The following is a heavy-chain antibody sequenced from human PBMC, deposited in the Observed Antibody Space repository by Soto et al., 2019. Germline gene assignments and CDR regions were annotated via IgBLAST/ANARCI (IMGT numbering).Heavy chain of an antibody. D-gene: IGHD3-3*01. V-gene: IGHV1-2*02. CDR2: ISPRSGGT. CDR3: ARDFLSGSGQDFYFDS. J-gene: IGHJ5*01. CDR1: GYTFIDYY. Sequence: ASVKVSCKASGYTFIDYYMHWVRQAPGQGFEWMGGISPRSGGTNYSQNFQGRVTITRDTSASTAYMELSTLRSEDTAIYFCARDFLSGSGQDFYFDSWGQGTLVTVSS.